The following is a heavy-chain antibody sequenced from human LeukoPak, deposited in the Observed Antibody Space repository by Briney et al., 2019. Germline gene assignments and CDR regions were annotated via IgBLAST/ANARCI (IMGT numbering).Heavy chain of an antibody. Sequence: PGGSLRLSCAASGFTFSSYSMNWVRQAPGKGLEWVSSISSSSSYIYYADSVKGRFTISRDNAENSLYLQMNSLRAEDTAVYYCARDSYGSGSVSRGMDVWGKGTTVTVSS. CDR3: ARDSYGSGSVSRGMDV. CDR1: GFTFSSYS. D-gene: IGHD3-10*01. J-gene: IGHJ6*04. CDR2: ISSSSSYI. V-gene: IGHV3-21*01.